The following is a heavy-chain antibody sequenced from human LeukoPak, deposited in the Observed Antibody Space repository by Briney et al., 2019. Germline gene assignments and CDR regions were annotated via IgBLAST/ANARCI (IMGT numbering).Heavy chain of an antibody. V-gene: IGHV1-69*08. CDR3: ARDGWMDV. Sequence: ASVKVSCKASGGTFSSYSISWVRQAPGQGLEWMGRIIPILGTPNYAQKFQGRVTIIADNSTSTVYMELSSLTSEDTAMYYCARDGWMDVWGQGTTVTVSS. CDR2: IIPILGTP. J-gene: IGHJ6*02. CDR1: GGTFSSYS. D-gene: IGHD2-15*01.